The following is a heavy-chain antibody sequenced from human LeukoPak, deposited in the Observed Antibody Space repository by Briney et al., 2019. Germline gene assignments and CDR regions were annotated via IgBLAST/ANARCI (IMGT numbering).Heavy chain of an antibody. CDR3: ARDRWDSSGYYYSWFDP. Sequence: ETVSLTCTVSGGSISSYYWSWLRQPAGKGVEWIGRIYTSGSTNYNPSLKSRVTMSVDTSKNQFSLKLSSVTAAATAVYYCARDRWDSSGYYYSWFDPWGQGTLVTVSS. J-gene: IGHJ5*02. D-gene: IGHD3-22*01. V-gene: IGHV4-4*07. CDR2: IYTSGST. CDR1: GGSISSYY.